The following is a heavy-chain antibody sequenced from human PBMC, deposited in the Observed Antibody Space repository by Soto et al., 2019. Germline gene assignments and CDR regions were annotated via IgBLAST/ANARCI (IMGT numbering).Heavy chain of an antibody. CDR1: GYTLTSYA. D-gene: IGHD2-2*01. CDR2: INAGDGDT. J-gene: IGHJ6*02. CDR3: ARENQPRGLYFHYYGADV. Sequence: QVQLVQSGAEVKKPGASVKVSCETSGYTLTSYAMHWVRQAPGQRLEWMGWINAGDGDTKYSQKFQGRVTITRDTFANTAYMEVSSLRSEDTAIYYCARENQPRGLYFHYYGADVWGQGTTVTVSS. V-gene: IGHV1-3*01.